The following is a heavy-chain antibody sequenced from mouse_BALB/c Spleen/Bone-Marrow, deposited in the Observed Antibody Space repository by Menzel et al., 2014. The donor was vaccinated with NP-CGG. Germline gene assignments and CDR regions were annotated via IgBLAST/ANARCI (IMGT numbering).Heavy chain of an antibody. CDR2: IDPYYDGT. V-gene: IGHV1S135*01. D-gene: IGHD2-1*01. CDR1: GYSFTGYN. J-gene: IGHJ1*01. CDR3: ARGMITTSYWYFDV. Sequence: VQLQQSGPELEKPGASVKISCKASGYSFTGYNMNWVKQTNGKSLEWIGNIDPYYDGTNYNQKFKGKATLTVDKSSSTAYIHLTSLTSEDSAVYFCARGMITTSYWYFDVWGAGTTVTVPS.